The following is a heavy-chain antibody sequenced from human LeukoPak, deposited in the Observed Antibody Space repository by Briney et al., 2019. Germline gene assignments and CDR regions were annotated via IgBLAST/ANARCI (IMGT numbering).Heavy chain of an antibody. D-gene: IGHD1-26*01. CDR1: GGSFSGYY. Sequence: SETLSLTCAVYGGSFSGYYWSWIRQPPGKGLEWIGYVYYSGSNSYNPSLKSRVSLSVDTSKNQFSLRLTSVTAADTAVYYCARSRSGSYSYFEDWGQGTLVTVSS. CDR2: VYYSGSN. CDR3: ARSRSGSYSYFED. V-gene: IGHV4-59*01. J-gene: IGHJ4*02.